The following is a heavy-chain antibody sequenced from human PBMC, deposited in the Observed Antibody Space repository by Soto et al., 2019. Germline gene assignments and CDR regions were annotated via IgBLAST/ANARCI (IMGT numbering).Heavy chain of an antibody. CDR3: ARYSGWYGQAQKDYYYYGMDV. CDR1: GFTFSSYG. J-gene: IGHJ6*02. CDR2: IWYDGSNK. Sequence: PGGSLRLSCAASGFTFSSYGMHWVRQAPGKGLEWVAVIWYDGSNKYYADSVKGRFTISRDNSRNTLYLQMNSLRAEDTAVYYCARYSGWYGQAQKDYYYYGMDVWGQGTTVTVSS. D-gene: IGHD6-19*01. V-gene: IGHV3-33*01.